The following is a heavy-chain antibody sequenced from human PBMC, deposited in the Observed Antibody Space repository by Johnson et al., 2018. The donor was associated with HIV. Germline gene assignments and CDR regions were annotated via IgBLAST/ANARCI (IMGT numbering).Heavy chain of an antibody. J-gene: IGHJ3*01. CDR2: TRNKANSYTT. Sequence: VQLVESGGGLVKPGGSLRLSCATSGFSFKDYYMNWVRQTPGKGLEWVGRTRNKANSYTTDYAASVKGRFTISRDDSKNSLYLQMNSLKTEDTAVYYCTRVSLPPSYAFDFWGQGTMVTVSS. CDR3: TRVSLPPSYAFDF. V-gene: IGHV3-72*01. CDR1: GFSFKDYY.